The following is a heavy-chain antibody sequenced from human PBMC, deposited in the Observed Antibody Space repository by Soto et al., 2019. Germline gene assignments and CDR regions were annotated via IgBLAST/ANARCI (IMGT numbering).Heavy chain of an antibody. J-gene: IGHJ4*01. CDR1: GYTFTSYV. CDR2: ISAYNGNT. V-gene: IGHV1-18*01. CDR3: AREVKQAYDFGHFLTGPTPFDY. Sequence: ASVKVSCKASGYTFTSYVISWVRQAPGQGLEWMGWISAYNGNTNYAQKLQGRVTMTTDTSTSTAYMELRSLRSDDTAVYYCAREVKQAYDFGHFLTGPTPFDYWG. D-gene: IGHD3-9*01.